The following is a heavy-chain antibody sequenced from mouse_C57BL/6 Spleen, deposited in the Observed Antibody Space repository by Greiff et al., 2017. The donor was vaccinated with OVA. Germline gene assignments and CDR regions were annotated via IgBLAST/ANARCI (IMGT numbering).Heavy chain of an antibody. V-gene: IGHV10-1*01. J-gene: IGHJ3*01. CDR1: GFSFNTYA. Sequence: EVHLVESGGGLVQPKGSLKLSCAASGFSFNTYAMNWVRPAPGKGLEWVASIRSKSNNYATYYADSVKDRFTISRDDSESMLYLQMNNLKTEDTAMYYCVRQDYGLAYWGQGTLVTVSA. CDR3: VRQDYGLAY. CDR2: IRSKSNNYAT. D-gene: IGHD2-4*01.